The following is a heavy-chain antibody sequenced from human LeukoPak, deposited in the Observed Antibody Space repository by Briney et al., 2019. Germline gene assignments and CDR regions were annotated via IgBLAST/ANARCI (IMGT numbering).Heavy chain of an antibody. V-gene: IGHV1-2*02. CDR1: GYTFTGYY. Sequence: ASVKVSCKASGYTFTGYYMHWVRQAPGQGLEWMGWINPNSGGTNYAQKFQGRVTMTRDTSISTAYMELSSLRSEDTAVYYCARGATPYSNSWYTFDYWGQGTLVTVSS. CDR3: ARGATPYSNSWYTFDY. D-gene: IGHD6-13*01. CDR2: INPNSGGT. J-gene: IGHJ4*02.